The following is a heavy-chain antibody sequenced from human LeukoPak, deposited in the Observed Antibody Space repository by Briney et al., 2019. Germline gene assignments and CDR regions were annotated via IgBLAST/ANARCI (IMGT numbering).Heavy chain of an antibody. CDR2: ISEDGDT. J-gene: IGHJ4*02. Sequence: GGSLRLSCAASGFTFGDFAMHWVRQAPGKGLEWVSLISEDGDTYYGDSVKGRFTVSRDNSKNSLYLQMNSLGTEDTGLYYCARVRTAMEIGAYWGQGTLVTVSS. V-gene: IGHV3-43*02. CDR3: ARVRTAMEIGAY. CDR1: GFTFGDFA. D-gene: IGHD5-18*01.